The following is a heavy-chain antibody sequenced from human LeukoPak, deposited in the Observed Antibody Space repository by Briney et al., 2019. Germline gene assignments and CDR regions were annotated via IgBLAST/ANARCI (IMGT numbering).Heavy chain of an antibody. CDR1: GGSISSSSYY. J-gene: IGHJ4*02. CDR2: IYYSGST. CDR3: ASHGGYCSGGSCYAIDY. V-gene: IGHV4-39*01. Sequence: SETLSLTCTVSGGSISSSSYYWGWIRRPPGKGLEWIGRIYYSGSTYYNPSLKSRVTISVDTSKNQFSLKLSSVTAADTAVYYCASHGGYCSGGSCYAIDYWGQGTLVTVSS. D-gene: IGHD2-15*01.